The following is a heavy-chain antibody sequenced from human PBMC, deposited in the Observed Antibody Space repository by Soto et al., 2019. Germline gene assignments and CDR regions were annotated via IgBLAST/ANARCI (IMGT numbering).Heavy chain of an antibody. CDR1: GYTFTSYG. Sequence: ASVKVSCKASGYTFTSYGISWVRQAPGQGLEWMGWISAYNGNTNYAQKLQGRVTMTTDTSTSTAYMELRSLRSDDTAVYYCARGDYYASGSHYWESSEYYYYGMDVWGQGTTVTVSS. D-gene: IGHD3-10*01. V-gene: IGHV1-18*04. CDR3: ARGDYYASGSHYWESSEYYYYGMDV. J-gene: IGHJ6*02. CDR2: ISAYNGNT.